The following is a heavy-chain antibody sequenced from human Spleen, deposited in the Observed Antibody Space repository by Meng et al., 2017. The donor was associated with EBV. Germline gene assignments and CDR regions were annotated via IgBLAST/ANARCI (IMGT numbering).Heavy chain of an antibody. V-gene: IGHV1-69*01. CDR3: ASESGRGFTPDY. CDR1: GGTFRSDA. J-gene: IGHJ4*02. CDR2: LIPKSDAP. Sequence: QVRLVQLWAEVKKPGSSVKVSCKTSGGTFRSDAVSWVRQAPGQGLEWMGGLIPKSDAPYYAQKFQDRVTITADESTSTHYMDLSGLRSEDTAVYYCASESGRGFTPDYWGQGTLVTVSS. D-gene: IGHD3-10*01.